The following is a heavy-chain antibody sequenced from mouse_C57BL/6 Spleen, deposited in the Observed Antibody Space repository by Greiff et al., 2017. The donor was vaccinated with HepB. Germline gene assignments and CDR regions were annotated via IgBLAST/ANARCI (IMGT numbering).Heavy chain of an antibody. CDR1: GYTFTSYW. D-gene: IGHD1-1*01. V-gene: IGHV1-55*01. CDR2: IYPGSGST. CDR3: ARSGYYGSRGYFDV. Sequence: QVQLKQPGAELVKPGASVKMSCKASGYTFTSYWITWVKQRPGQGLEWIGDIYPGSGSTNYNEKFKSKATLTVDTSSSTAYMQLSSLTSEDSAVYYCARSGYYGSRGYFDVWGTGTTVTVSS. J-gene: IGHJ1*03.